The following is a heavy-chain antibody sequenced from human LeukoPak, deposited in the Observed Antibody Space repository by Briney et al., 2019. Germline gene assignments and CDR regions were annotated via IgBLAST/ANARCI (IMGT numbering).Heavy chain of an antibody. D-gene: IGHD3-9*01. Sequence: GGSLRLSCAASGLSFSDYYMSWIRQAPGKGLEWVSYISSSGSTIYYADSVKGRFTISRDNAKNSLYLQMNSLRVEDTAVYYCARGQSRHRLTGPNYYYYGMDVWGQGTTVTVSS. CDR3: ARGQSRHRLTGPNYYYYGMDV. J-gene: IGHJ6*02. V-gene: IGHV3-11*01. CDR2: ISSSGSTI. CDR1: GLSFSDYY.